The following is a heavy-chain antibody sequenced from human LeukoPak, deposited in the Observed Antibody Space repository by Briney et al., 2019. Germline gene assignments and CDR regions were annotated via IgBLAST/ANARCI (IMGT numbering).Heavy chain of an antibody. CDR2: INHSGRT. D-gene: IGHD2-2*01. V-gene: IGHV4-34*01. CDR3: ARPLGYCSSTSCPQSWFDP. J-gene: IGHJ5*02. CDR1: DGSFGGYY. Sequence: PSETLSLTCVVYDGSFGGYYWTWIRQPPGKGLEWIGEINHSGRTNYNPSLKSRVTISVDTSKNQFSLKLSSVTAADTAVYYCARPLGYCSSTSCPQSWFDPWGQGTLVTVSS.